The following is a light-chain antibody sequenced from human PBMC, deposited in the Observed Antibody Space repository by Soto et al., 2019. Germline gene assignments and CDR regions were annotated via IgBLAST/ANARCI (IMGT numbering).Light chain of an antibody. CDR2: EVT. CDR1: RSDVGAYNY. Sequence: LTQPASVSGSPGQSITISSTGTRSDVGAYNYVSWYQQHPGKAPKLMISEVTNRPSGVSDRFSGSKSGNTASLTISGLQAEDEADYYCSSFTSRFTFVFGTGTKVTVL. J-gene: IGLJ1*01. V-gene: IGLV2-14*01. CDR3: SSFTSRFTFV.